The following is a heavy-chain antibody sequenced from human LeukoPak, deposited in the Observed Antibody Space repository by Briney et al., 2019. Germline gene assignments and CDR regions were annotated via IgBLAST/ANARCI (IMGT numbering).Heavy chain of an antibody. V-gene: IGHV3-23*01. CDR1: GFTFSSYG. Sequence: GGSLRLSCAASGFTFSSYGMSWVRQAPGKGLEWVSAISGSGGSTYYADSVKGRFTISRDNAKNSLYLQMNSLRAEDTALYHCARDPSRRYDSSGYYQFFDQWGQGTLVTVSS. CDR3: ARDPSRRYDSSGYYQFFDQ. D-gene: IGHD3-22*01. J-gene: IGHJ4*02. CDR2: ISGSGGST.